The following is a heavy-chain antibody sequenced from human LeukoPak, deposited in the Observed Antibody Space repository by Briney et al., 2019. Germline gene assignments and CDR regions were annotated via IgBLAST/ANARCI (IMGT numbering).Heavy chain of an antibody. CDR1: GYTFTSYG. V-gene: IGHV1-18*01. J-gene: IGHJ3*01. CDR2: ISAYNGNT. D-gene: IGHD5-24*01. CDR3: ARGVGDGYNYAPDTFDF. Sequence: ASVKVSRKASGYTFTSYGISWVRQAPGQGLEWMGWISAYNGNTNYAQKLQGRVTMTTDTSTSTAYMELRSLRSDDTAVYYCARGVGDGYNYAPDTFDFWGQGTMVTVSS.